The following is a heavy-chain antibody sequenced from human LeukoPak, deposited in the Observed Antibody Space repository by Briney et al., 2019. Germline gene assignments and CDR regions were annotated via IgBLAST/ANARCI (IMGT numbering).Heavy chain of an antibody. CDR2: INSDGFST. D-gene: IGHD3-22*01. CDR1: GFTFSSYW. CDR3: ARGSPILFHDDSSVNWFDP. V-gene: IGHV3-74*01. J-gene: IGHJ5*02. Sequence: GGSLRLSCAASGFTFSSYWMHWVRQAPGKGPVWVSRINSDGFSTTYADSVKGRFTISRDNDKNTLYLQMDSLRAEDTAVYYCARGSPILFHDDSSVNWFDPWGQGTLVTVSS.